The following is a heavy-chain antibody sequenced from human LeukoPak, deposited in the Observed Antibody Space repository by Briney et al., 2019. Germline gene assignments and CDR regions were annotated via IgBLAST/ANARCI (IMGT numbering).Heavy chain of an antibody. V-gene: IGHV1-8*01. J-gene: IGHJ6*03. Sequence: ASVKVSCKASGYTFTSYDINWLRQPTGQGLEWMGCMNPNSGNTGYAQKFQDRLIITSNSYINTAYMDLSNQRSNDAAVYYYPRGVASSSWYNYYYYYMDVWGKGTTVTVSS. CDR1: GYTFTSYD. CDR3: PRGVASSSWYNYYYYYMDV. CDR2: MNPNSGNT. D-gene: IGHD6-13*01.